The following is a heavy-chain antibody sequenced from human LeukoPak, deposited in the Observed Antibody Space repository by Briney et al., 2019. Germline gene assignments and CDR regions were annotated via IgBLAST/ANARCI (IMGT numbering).Heavy chain of an antibody. Sequence: PSETLSLTCTVSGGSISSSSYYWGWIRQPPGEGLEWIGEINHSGNTNYNPSLKSRVTISVDTSKSQFSLKLSSVTAADAAVYYCARRPQNGGNYDGPSGLDYWGQGTLVTVSS. CDR2: INHSGNT. V-gene: IGHV4-39*07. D-gene: IGHD1-7*01. J-gene: IGHJ4*02. CDR1: GGSISSSSYY. CDR3: ARRPQNGGNYDGPSGLDY.